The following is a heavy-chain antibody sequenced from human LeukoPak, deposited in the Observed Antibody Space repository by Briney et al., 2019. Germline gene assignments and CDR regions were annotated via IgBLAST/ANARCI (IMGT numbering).Heavy chain of an antibody. CDR3: ARGRYFDWFRFDY. CDR1: GGSISSYY. D-gene: IGHD3-9*01. J-gene: IGHJ4*02. V-gene: IGHV4-59*01. Sequence: PSETPSLTCTVSGGSISSYYWSWIRQPPGKGLEWIGYIYYSGSTNYNPSLKSRVTISVDTSKNQFSLKLSSVTAADTAVYYCARGRYFDWFRFDYWGQGTLVTVSS. CDR2: IYYSGST.